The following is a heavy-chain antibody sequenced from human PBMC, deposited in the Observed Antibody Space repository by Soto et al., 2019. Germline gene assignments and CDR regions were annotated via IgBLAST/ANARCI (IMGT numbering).Heavy chain of an antibody. D-gene: IGHD6-19*01. J-gene: IGHJ5*02. Sequence: QVQLVESGGGVVQPGRSLRLSCAASGFTFSSYAMHWVRQAPGKGLEWVAVISYDGSNKYYVDSVKGRFTISRDNSKNTLYLQMNSLRAEDTAVYYCARDLSRYSSGWYGGGVWFDPWGQGTLVTVSS. V-gene: IGHV3-30-3*01. CDR3: ARDLSRYSSGWYGGGVWFDP. CDR1: GFTFSSYA. CDR2: ISYDGSNK.